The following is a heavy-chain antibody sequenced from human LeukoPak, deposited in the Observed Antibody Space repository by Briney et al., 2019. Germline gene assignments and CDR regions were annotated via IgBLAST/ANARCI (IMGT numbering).Heavy chain of an antibody. V-gene: IGHV3-13*01. CDR3: AREGPLSSSDAFDI. Sequence: GGSLRLSCAASGFTFSNYEMHWVRLVLGKGLEWVSAIGIAGNTSYAGSVKGRFTISRENAKNSFHLQMNSLGAGDTAVYYCAREGPLSSSDAFDIWGQGTMVTVSS. CDR2: IGIAGNT. J-gene: IGHJ3*02. D-gene: IGHD6-6*01. CDR1: GFTFSNYE.